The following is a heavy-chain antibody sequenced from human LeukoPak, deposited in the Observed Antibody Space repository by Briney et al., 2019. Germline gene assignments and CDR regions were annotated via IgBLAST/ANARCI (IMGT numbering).Heavy chain of an antibody. CDR3: ARDLAYFDSSGYYYVDYYYMDV. Sequence: SETLSLTCTVSGGSISRDIYYWGWIRQPPGKGLEWIGSIYYSGSTYYNPSLESRLTISVDTSKNQFSLKLSSVTAADTAVYYCARDLAYFDSSGYYYVDYYYMDVWGKGTTVTVSS. V-gene: IGHV4-39*02. CDR2: IYYSGST. D-gene: IGHD3-22*01. CDR1: GGSISRDIYY. J-gene: IGHJ6*03.